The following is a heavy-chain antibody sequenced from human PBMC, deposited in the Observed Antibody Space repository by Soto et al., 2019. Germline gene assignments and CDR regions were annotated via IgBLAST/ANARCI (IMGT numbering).Heavy chain of an antibody. V-gene: IGHV1-69*06. CDR3: AGSWPGIAAAGSYYYCVDV. Sequence: QVQLVQSGAEVKKPGSSVKVSCKASGGTFSSYAISWVRQAPGQGLEWMGGIIPIFGTPNYAQKFQGRVTITADKSTSTAYMELGSLRSADTAVYYCAGSWPGIAAAGSYYYCVDVWGQVTTVTVAS. J-gene: IGHJ6*02. CDR1: GGTFSSYA. CDR2: IIPIFGTP. D-gene: IGHD6-13*01.